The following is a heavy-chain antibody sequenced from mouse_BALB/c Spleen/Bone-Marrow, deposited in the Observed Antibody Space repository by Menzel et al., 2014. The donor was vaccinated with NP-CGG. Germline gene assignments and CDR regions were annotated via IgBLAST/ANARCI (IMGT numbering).Heavy chain of an antibody. CDR2: IDPSYGGT. V-gene: IGHV1-39*01. Sequence: VQLQQSGPELEKPGDSVKMSCKASGYSFTDYNMNWVKQSNGKSLEWIGNIDPSYGGTTYHQKFKGKATLTVDKSSSTVYMQLKSLTSEDSAVYYCARGHDGYRTWFAYWGQGTLVTVSA. D-gene: IGHD2-3*01. CDR1: GYSFTDYN. J-gene: IGHJ3*01. CDR3: ARGHDGYRTWFAY.